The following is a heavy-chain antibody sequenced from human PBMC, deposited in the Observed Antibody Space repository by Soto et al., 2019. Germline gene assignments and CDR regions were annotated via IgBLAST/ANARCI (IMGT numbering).Heavy chain of an antibody. V-gene: IGHV1-2*04. CDR2: INPNGGVT. J-gene: IGHJ6*03. CDR1: GDSFNDYY. Sequence: QVQLVQSGAEVRKPGASVTVSCRSSGDSFNDYYIHWVRQAPGQGFEWMGWINPNGGVTKYAQKFQGWVSMTRDTSIRTXXXXXXRLRSDDTAVYYCARESGGATATLDYYYFYMDVWGTGTTVTVSS. D-gene: IGHD5-12*01. CDR3: ARESGGATATLDYYYFYMDV.